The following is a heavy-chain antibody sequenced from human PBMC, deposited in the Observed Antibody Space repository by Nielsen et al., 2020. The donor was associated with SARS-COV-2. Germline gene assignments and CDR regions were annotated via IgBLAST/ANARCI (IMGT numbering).Heavy chain of an antibody. D-gene: IGHD4-11*01. CDR2: ISGSGGSA. J-gene: IGHJ6*02. Sequence: GESLKISCAGSGFSFGSYAMTWVRQAPGKGLEWVSAISGSGGSAYYANSVNGRFTISRDNSKNSLDLQMNSLRAEDTGVYYCAVIDSSGSHYGMDVWGQGTTVTVSS. CDR3: AVIDSSGSHYGMDV. CDR1: GFSFGSYA. V-gene: IGHV3-23*01.